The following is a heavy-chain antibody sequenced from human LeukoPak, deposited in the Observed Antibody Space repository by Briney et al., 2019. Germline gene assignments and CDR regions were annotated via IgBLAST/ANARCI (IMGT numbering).Heavy chain of an antibody. Sequence: GGSLRLSCAASGFTFSSYWMHWVRQAPGKGLVWVSRINSDGSSTFYADSVKGRFTASRDNAENMVYLQMNSLRADDTAVYYCARGAGVPPTTQQWPTSVDCWGQGTLVTVSS. D-gene: IGHD5-18*01. CDR1: GFTFSSYW. CDR3: ARGAGVPPTTQQWPTSVDC. J-gene: IGHJ4*02. CDR2: INSDGSST. V-gene: IGHV3-74*01.